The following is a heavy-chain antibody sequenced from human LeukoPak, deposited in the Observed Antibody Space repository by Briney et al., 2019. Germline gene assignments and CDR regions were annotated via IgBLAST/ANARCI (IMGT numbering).Heavy chain of an antibody. J-gene: IGHJ4*02. CDR2: ITDSGGRT. Sequence: GGSLRLSCAASGFTFSSYVMSWVRQAPGKGLEWVATITDSGGRTYYAYSVKGRFTISRDNSKNTLYLQMNSLRAEDTAVYYCARARVLRYVGGGYWGQGTLVTVSS. V-gene: IGHV3-23*01. D-gene: IGHD3-9*01. CDR1: GFTFSSYV. CDR3: ARARVLRYVGGGY.